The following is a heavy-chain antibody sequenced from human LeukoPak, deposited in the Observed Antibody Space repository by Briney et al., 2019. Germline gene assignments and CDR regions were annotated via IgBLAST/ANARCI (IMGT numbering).Heavy chain of an antibody. CDR3: ASLQVAGTVGDY. D-gene: IGHD6-19*01. J-gene: IGHJ4*02. CDR2: ITNDGSST. CDR1: GLTFSSHW. V-gene: IGHV3-74*01. Sequence: GGSLRLSCAASGLTFSSHWMHWVRQAPGKGLVWVSRITNDGSSTTYADSVKGRFTISRDNAKNMLYLQVNSLRAEDTAVYYCASLQVAGTVGDYWGQGTLVTVSS.